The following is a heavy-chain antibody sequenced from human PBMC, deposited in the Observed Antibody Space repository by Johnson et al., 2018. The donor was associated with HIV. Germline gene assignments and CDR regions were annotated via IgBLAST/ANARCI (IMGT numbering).Heavy chain of an antibody. CDR2: ISYDGSNK. V-gene: IGHV3-30*04. CDR1: GFTFSSYA. CDR3: ARDFLCSSSCGAFDI. D-gene: IGHD6-13*01. J-gene: IGHJ3*02. Sequence: QVQLVESGGGVVQPGRSLRLSCAASGFTFSSYAMHWVRQAPGKGLEWVAVISYDGSNKYYADSVKGRFTISRDNSKNTLYLQMNSLRAEDTAVYYCARDFLCSSSCGAFDIWGQGTMVTVSS.